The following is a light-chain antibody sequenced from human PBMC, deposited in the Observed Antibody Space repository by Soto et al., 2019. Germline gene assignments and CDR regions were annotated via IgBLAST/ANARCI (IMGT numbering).Light chain of an antibody. V-gene: IGKV3-20*01. CDR3: QQYGSSGT. J-gene: IGKJ1*01. CDR2: GAS. Sequence: EVVLTQSACTLYLSPGERATLSCRASQSVSNNYLAWYQQKPGQAPRLLIYGASNRATGIPDRFSGSGSGTDFTLTISRLEPEDFAVYYCQQYGSSGTFGQGTKVDNK. CDR1: QSVSNNY.